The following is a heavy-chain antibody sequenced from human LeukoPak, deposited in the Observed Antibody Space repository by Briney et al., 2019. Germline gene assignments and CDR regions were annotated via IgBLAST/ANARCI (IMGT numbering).Heavy chain of an antibody. CDR2: IRHDGSIK. J-gene: IGHJ4*02. Sequence: GSLRLSCAASGFIFSTYGMYWVRQAPGKGLEWVAFIRHDGSIKNYADSVKGRSTISRDNSKNTLYPQMNSLRAEDTAVYYCAKDSLADIDYWGQGTLVTVSS. D-gene: IGHD3-16*01. V-gene: IGHV3-30*02. CDR1: GFIFSTYG. CDR3: AKDSLADIDY.